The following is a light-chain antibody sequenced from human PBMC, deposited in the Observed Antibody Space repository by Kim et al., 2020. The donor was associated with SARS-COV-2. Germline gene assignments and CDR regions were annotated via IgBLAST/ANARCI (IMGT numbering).Light chain of an antibody. V-gene: IGLV3-10*01. CDR3: YSTDSSGNHRV. Sequence: PRRAARITCSGDALPKKYAYWYQQKSGQDPVLVIYEDSKRPSGIPDGFSGSSSGTMATLTISGAQVEDEADYYCYSTDSSGNHRVFGGGTQLTVL. CDR2: EDS. J-gene: IGLJ3*02. CDR1: ALPKKY.